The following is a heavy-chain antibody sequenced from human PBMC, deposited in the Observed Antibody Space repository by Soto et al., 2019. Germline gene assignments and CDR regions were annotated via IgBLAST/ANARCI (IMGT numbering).Heavy chain of an antibody. CDR3: ARGWYGDPFDY. D-gene: IGHD4-17*01. CDR1: GGSFSTYA. J-gene: IGHJ4*02. Sequence: SVKVSCKASGGSFSTYAINWLRQAPGQGLEWMGGIIPLFGTENYAQNFQDRFTFTADESTSTAYMELSSLRSEDTAVYYCARGWYGDPFDYWGQGTLVTVSS. V-gene: IGHV1-69*13. CDR2: IIPLFGTE.